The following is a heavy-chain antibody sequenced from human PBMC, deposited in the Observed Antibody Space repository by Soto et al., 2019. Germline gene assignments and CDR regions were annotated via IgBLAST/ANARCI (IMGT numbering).Heavy chain of an antibody. Sequence: QLQLQESGSGLLKPSQTLSLTCAVAGGSISSGGYSWSWIRQPPGKGLALIGYLYHSGSTYYNPSLKSRVTISVDRSKNRFSLKLSSVTAADTAVSYCARGGLHPESVVSVDYWGKGTLVTVSS. CDR1: GGSISSGGYS. CDR2: LYHSGST. CDR3: ARGGLHPESVVSVDY. D-gene: IGHD3-22*01. V-gene: IGHV4-30-2*01. J-gene: IGHJ4*02.